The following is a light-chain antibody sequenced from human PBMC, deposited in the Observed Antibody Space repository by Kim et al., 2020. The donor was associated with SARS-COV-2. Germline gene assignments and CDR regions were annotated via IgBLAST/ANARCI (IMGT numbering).Light chain of an antibody. CDR3: QQYSSAPPNT. J-gene: IGKJ2*01. CDR2: SAS. V-gene: IGKV3-20*01. CDR1: QSMSSSY. Sequence: SPVERATPSCRASQSMSSSYFAWYQQKPGQAPRLPIYSASSRATGIPDRFSGSVSGTDFSLTISRLEPEDFAVYYCQQYSSAPPNTFGQGTKLEI.